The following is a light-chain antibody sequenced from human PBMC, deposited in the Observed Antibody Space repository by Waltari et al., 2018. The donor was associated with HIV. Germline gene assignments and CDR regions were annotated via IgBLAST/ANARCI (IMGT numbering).Light chain of an antibody. CDR3: QQYANLPRT. J-gene: IGKJ2*01. Sequence: IVLTPSPGALSLSPGQRAPLSCWASHNIATSLGWYQQKPGQAPRLLVYCASNTAVGIPDRFTGSGSGTDFILTIKRLEPEDFAVYYCQQYANLPRTFGQGTKLEI. CDR2: CAS. V-gene: IGKV3-20*01. CDR1: HNIATS.